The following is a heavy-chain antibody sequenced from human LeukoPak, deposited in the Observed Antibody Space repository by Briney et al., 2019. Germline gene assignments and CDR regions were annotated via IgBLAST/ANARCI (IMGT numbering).Heavy chain of an antibody. CDR1: GGSISSGYW. D-gene: IGHD3-10*01. V-gene: IGHV4-4*02. Sequence: PSETLSLTCAVSGGSISSGYWWSWVRQPPGKGLEWIGEISHSGSTNYNPSLKSRVTISVDTSKNQFSLKLSSVTAADTAVYYCARHEVRGDAFDIWGQGTMVTVSS. CDR2: ISHSGST. J-gene: IGHJ3*02. CDR3: ARHEVRGDAFDI.